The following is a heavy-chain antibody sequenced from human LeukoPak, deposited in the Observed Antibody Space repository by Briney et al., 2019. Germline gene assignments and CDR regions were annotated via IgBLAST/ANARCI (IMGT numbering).Heavy chain of an antibody. V-gene: IGHV4-39*01. D-gene: IGHD3-10*01. CDR3: ATGIVAIKSRFFDY. J-gene: IGHJ4*02. CDR1: GDSIRSSSYY. CDR2: LYYRGST. Sequence: PSETLSLTCAVSGDSIRSSSYYWGWIRQPPGKGLEWIGSLYYRGSTYYNPSLKSRVTISVDTSKSQFSLELTSVTVADTAVYFCATGIVAIKSRFFDYWGQGSLITVSS.